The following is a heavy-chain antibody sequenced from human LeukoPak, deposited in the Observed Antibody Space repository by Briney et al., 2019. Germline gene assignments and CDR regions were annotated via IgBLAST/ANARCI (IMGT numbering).Heavy chain of an antibody. CDR2: IKQDGSEK. V-gene: IGHV3-7*01. CDR3: ARDGLDGDYEY. J-gene: IGHJ4*02. D-gene: IGHD4-17*01. CDR1: GFTFSSYW. Sequence: GGSLRLSCAASGFTFSSYWMSWVRQAPGKGLEWVANIKQDGSEKYYVDSVNGRFTISRDNAKNSLYLQMNSLRAEDTAVYYCARDGLDGDYEYWGQGTLVTVSS.